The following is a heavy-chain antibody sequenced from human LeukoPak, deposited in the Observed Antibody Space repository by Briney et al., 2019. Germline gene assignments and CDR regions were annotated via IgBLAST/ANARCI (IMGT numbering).Heavy chain of an antibody. CDR2: MNPTSGNT. V-gene: IGHV1-8*01. CDR1: GYTFATYD. D-gene: IGHD6-19*01. Sequence: ASVKVSCKASGYTFATYDINWVRHATGQGLEWMGWMNPTSGNTGYAQKFRGRVTMTWDTSISTAYMELTSLRSEDTAVYYCARGIAVRACDYWGQGTLVTVSS. CDR3: ARGIAVRACDY. J-gene: IGHJ4*02.